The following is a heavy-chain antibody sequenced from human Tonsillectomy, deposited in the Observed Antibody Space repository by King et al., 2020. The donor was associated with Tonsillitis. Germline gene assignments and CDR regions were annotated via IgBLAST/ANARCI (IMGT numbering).Heavy chain of an antibody. CDR3: TRGGYSYGLSYYFDY. Sequence: VQLQQSGPGLVKPSQTLSLTCAISGDSVSSNSAAWNWVRQSPSRGLEWLGRTYYRSKCYNDYALSVKSRMTINPDTSKNQFSLQLNSVTPEDTAVYYCTRGGYSYGLSYYFDYWGQGTLVTVSS. V-gene: IGHV6-1*01. CDR1: GDSVSSNSAA. J-gene: IGHJ4*02. CDR2: TYYRSKCYN. D-gene: IGHD5-18*01.